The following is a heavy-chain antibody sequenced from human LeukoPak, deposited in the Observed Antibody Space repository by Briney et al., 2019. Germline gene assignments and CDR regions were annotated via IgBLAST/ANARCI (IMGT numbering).Heavy chain of an antibody. D-gene: IGHD3-3*01. V-gene: IGHV3-23*01. J-gene: IGHJ3*02. CDR3: AKGYDFWSGYYHDDAFDI. CDR2: ISGSGGST. CDR1: GFTFSGYA. Sequence: GGSLRLSCAASGFTFSGYAMSWVRQAPGKGLEWVSAISGSGGSTYYADSVKGRFTISRDNSKNTLYLQMNSLRAEDTAVYYCAKGYDFWSGYYHDDAFDIWGQGTMVTVSS.